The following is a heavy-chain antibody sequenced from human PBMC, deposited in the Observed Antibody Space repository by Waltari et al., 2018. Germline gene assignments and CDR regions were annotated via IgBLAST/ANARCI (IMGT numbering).Heavy chain of an antibody. CDR2: ITHILGIA. CDR3: ARSSLVTMVVTGDY. Sequence: QVQLVQSGAAVKKPGSSVKVSCKASGGTFSSYAISWVRQAPGQGLEWMGGITHILGIANYAQKFQGRVTITADKSTSTAYMELSSLRSEDTAVYYCARSSLVTMVVTGDYWGQGTLVTVSS. J-gene: IGHJ4*02. CDR1: GGTFSSYA. D-gene: IGHD2-15*01. V-gene: IGHV1-69*10.